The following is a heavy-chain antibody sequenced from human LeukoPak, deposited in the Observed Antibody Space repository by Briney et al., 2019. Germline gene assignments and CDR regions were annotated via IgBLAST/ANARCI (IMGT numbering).Heavy chain of an antibody. V-gene: IGHV3-23*01. CDR3: AKDIPKMIEDDY. CDR2: ISAEGGNT. J-gene: IGHJ4*02. CDR1: GFTFSSYA. Sequence: PGGSLRLSCAASGFTFSSYAMSWVRQAPGKGLEGVSAISAEGGNTYYADSVKGRFTISRDNSRKMLYLQMNSLRAEDTAVYYCAKDIPKMIEDDYWGQGTLVTVSS. D-gene: IGHD2-2*02.